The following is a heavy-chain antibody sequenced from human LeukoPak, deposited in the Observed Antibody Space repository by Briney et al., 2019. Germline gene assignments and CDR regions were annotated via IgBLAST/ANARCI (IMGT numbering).Heavy chain of an antibody. J-gene: IGHJ4*02. CDR3: AREDRYNWNDALEPSPFDY. CDR1: GFTFSSYN. CDR2: ISSSSSTI. D-gene: IGHD1-1*01. Sequence: PGGSLRLSCAASGFTFSSYNMNWVRQAPGKGLEWVSYISSSSSTIYYADSVKGRFTISRDNAKNSLYLQMNSLRAEDTAVYYCAREDRYNWNDALEPSPFDYWGQGTLVTVSS. V-gene: IGHV3-48*01.